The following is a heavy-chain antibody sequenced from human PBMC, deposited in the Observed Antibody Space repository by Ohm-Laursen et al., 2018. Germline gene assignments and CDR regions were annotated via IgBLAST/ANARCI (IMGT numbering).Heavy chain of an antibody. J-gene: IGHJ2*01. Sequence: PSDTLSLTCTVSGGSISSYYWSWIRQPAGKGLEWIGRIYTSGSTNYNPSLKSRVTMSVDTSKNQFSLKLSSVTAADTAVYYCAREETSDYYDSSGQWYFDLWGRGTLVTVSS. CDR2: IYTSGST. V-gene: IGHV4-4*07. CDR1: GGSISSYY. D-gene: IGHD3-22*01. CDR3: AREETSDYYDSSGQWYFDL.